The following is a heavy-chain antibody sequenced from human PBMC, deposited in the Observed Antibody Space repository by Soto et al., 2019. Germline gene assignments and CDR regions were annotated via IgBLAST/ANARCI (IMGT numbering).Heavy chain of an antibody. D-gene: IGHD6-19*01. V-gene: IGHV3-33*01. J-gene: IGHJ6*02. CDR2: IWYDGSVK. Sequence: GGSLRLSCATSGFTFSSYGMHWVRQAPGKGLEWVAVIWYDGSVKYYADSVKGRFTISRDNSKNTLFLQMNSLRAEDTAVYYCARDHPPSYRSGRYYYYYGLDVWGQGTTVTVSS. CDR1: GFTFSSYG. CDR3: ARDHPPSYRSGRYYYYYGLDV.